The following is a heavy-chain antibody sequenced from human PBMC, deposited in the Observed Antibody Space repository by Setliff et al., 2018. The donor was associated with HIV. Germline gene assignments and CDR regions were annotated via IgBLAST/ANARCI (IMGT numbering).Heavy chain of an antibody. J-gene: IGHJ4*02. CDR2: ISGTGGTT. D-gene: IGHD2-21*02. CDR1: QFTFSSYA. V-gene: IGHV3-23*01. Sequence: GGSLRLSCAASQFTFSSYAMSWVRQAPGKGLEWVSGISGTGGTTYSTDSVKGRFTISRDNSKNTLYLQMNSLRAEDTAVYYCARLRLYNSALDYWGQGTLVTVSS. CDR3: ARLRLYNSALDY.